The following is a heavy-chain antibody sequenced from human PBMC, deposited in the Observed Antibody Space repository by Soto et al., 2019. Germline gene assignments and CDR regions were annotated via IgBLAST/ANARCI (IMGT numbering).Heavy chain of an antibody. CDR3: ARDFYGYCSGGSCYSDAFDI. CDR2: IWYDGSNK. Sequence: QVQLVESRGGVVQPGRSLRLSCAASGFTFSSYGMHWVRQAPGKGLEWVAVIWYDGSNKYYADSVKGRFTISRDNSKNTLYLQMNSLRAEDTAVYYCARDFYGYCSGGSCYSDAFDIWGQGTMVTVSS. D-gene: IGHD2-15*01. CDR1: GFTFSSYG. J-gene: IGHJ3*02. V-gene: IGHV3-33*01.